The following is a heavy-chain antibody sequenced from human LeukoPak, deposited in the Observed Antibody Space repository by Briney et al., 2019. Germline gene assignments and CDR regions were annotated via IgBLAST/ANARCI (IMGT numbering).Heavy chain of an antibody. Sequence: PGGSLRLSCAASGFTFSSYGMSWVRQAPGKGLEWVSAISGSGGSTYYADSVKGRLTISRDNSKNTLYLQMNSLRAEDTAVYYCAKDRRKYCSSTSCPFDYWGQGTLVTVSS. CDR2: ISGSGGST. CDR1: GFTFSSYG. D-gene: IGHD2-2*01. V-gene: IGHV3-23*01. J-gene: IGHJ4*02. CDR3: AKDRRKYCSSTSCPFDY.